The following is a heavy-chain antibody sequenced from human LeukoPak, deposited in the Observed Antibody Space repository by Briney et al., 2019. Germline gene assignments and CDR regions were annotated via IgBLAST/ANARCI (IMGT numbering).Heavy chain of an antibody. Sequence: KASGTLSLTCAASGDSISSSHWCTWIRQPPGKVLEWIGEIHDSGNTDYNPSLKSRFTISLDKSKNEFSLQMRSVTAADTAFYYCARDQSVRSWYFDSWGQGALVTVSS. CDR1: GDSISSSHW. CDR2: IHDSGNT. J-gene: IGHJ4*02. D-gene: IGHD6-13*01. CDR3: ARDQSVRSWYFDS. V-gene: IGHV4-4*02.